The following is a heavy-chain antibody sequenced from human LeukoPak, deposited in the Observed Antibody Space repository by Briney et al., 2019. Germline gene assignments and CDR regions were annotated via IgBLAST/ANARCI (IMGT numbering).Heavy chain of an antibody. J-gene: IGHJ6*03. D-gene: IGHD6-13*01. Sequence: PGGSLRPSCAASGFTVSSNYMSWVRQAPGKGLEWVSVIYSGGSTYYADSVKGRFTISRDNSKNTLYLQMNSLRAEDTAVYYCARGLAGTDYYYYMDVWGKGTTVTVSS. CDR1: GFTVSSNY. CDR2: IYSGGST. V-gene: IGHV3-53*01. CDR3: ARGLAGTDYYYYMDV.